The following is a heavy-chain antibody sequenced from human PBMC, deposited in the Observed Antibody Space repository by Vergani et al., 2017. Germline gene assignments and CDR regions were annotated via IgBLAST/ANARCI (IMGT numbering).Heavy chain of an antibody. Sequence: QVQLQQWGAGLLKPSETLSLTCAVYGGSFSGYYWRWIRQPPGKGLEWIGEINHSGSTNYNPSLKSRVTISVDTSKNQFSLKLSSVTAADTAVYYCARAGAAAGTGWFDPWGQGTLVTVSS. J-gene: IGHJ5*02. CDR1: GGSFSGYY. D-gene: IGHD6-13*01. V-gene: IGHV4-34*01. CDR3: ARAGAAAGTGWFDP. CDR2: INHSGST.